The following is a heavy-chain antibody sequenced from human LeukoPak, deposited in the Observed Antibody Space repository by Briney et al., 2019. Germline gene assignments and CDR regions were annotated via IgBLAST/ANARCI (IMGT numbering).Heavy chain of an antibody. CDR1: AYSISSGYY. CDR3: ARDGITMVRGVIIGNWFDP. V-gene: IGHV4-38-2*02. D-gene: IGHD3-10*01. J-gene: IGHJ5*02. CDR2: LSHSGST. Sequence: PSETLSLTCTVSAYSISSGYYWGWIRQPPGKGLEWIGSLSHSGSTYYNPSLKSRVTISVDTSKNQFSLRRSSVTAADTAVYYCARDGITMVRGVIIGNWFDPWGQGTLVTVSS.